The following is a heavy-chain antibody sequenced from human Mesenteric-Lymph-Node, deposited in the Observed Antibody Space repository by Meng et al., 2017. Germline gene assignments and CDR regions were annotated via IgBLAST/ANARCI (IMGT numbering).Heavy chain of an antibody. CDR2: IRSKTNNYAT. J-gene: IGHJ4*02. Sequence: GGSLRLSCAASGFTFSNSAMHWVRQASGKGLEWVGRIRSKTNNYATAFGVSVKGRFTISRDDSKNTVYLQMNSLKTEDTAVYYCFTYCGSDCYQNSYWGQGTLVTVSS. CDR3: FTYCGSDCYQNSY. CDR1: GFTFSNSA. V-gene: IGHV3-73*01. D-gene: IGHD2-21*02.